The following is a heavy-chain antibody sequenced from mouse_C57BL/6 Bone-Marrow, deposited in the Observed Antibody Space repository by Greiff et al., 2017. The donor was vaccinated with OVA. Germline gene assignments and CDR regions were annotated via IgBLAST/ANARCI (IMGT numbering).Heavy chain of an antibody. V-gene: IGHV1-75*01. J-gene: IGHJ1*03. D-gene: IGHD1-1*01. CDR3: ARCLRGVYWYFDV. Sequence: VKLQQSGPELVKPGASVKISCKASGYTFTDYYINWVKQRPGQGLEWIGWIFPGSGSTYYNEKFKSKATLTVDKPSSTAYMQLSSLTSEDSAVYYCARCLRGVYWYFDVWGTGTTVTVSS. CDR1: GYTFTDYY. CDR2: IFPGSGST.